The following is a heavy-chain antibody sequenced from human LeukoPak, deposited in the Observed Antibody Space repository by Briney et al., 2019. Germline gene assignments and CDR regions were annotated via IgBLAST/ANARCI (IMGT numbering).Heavy chain of an antibody. CDR2: IYPGDSDT. V-gene: IGHV5-51*01. CDR1: GYSFSNDW. Sequence: GESLKISCKGSGYSFSNDWIGWVRQMPGKGLEWMGIIYPGDSDTKYSPSFQGQVTISADKSISTAYLQWSSLEASDTAMYYCARRGCNGGSCYGYWGQGTLVTVSS. CDR3: ARRGCNGGSCYGY. J-gene: IGHJ4*02. D-gene: IGHD2-15*01.